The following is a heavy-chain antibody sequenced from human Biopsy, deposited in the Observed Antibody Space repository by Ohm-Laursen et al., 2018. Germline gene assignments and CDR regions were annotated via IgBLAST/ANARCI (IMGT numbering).Heavy chain of an antibody. J-gene: IGHJ4*02. CDR3: AKEGRLLGIPHTYYFDS. D-gene: IGHD1-26*01. CDR1: GSSFGDHY. V-gene: IGHV3-72*01. CDR2: ARNKANSYTI. Sequence: GSLRLSCAASGSSFGDHYLDWVRQAPGEGLEWVGRARNKANSYTIEYAASVMGRFTISRDDSQNSLYLQMNSLQTEDTAVYFCAKEGRLLGIPHTYYFDSWGQGTLVTVSS.